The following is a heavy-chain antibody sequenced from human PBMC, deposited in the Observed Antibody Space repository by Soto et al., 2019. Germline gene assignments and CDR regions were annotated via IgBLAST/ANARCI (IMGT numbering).Heavy chain of an antibody. CDR2: IYYSGST. Sequence: QVQLQESGPGLVKPSQTLSLTYTVSGGSISSGGYYWSWIRQHPGKGLEWIGYIYYSGSTYYNPCLKSRVTISVDTSKKPFSLKLSSVTAADTAVYYCARVCGGDCHNGMADWGQGTTVTVSS. CDR3: ARVCGGDCHNGMAD. D-gene: IGHD2-21*02. J-gene: IGHJ6*02. V-gene: IGHV4-31*03. CDR1: GGSISSGGYY.